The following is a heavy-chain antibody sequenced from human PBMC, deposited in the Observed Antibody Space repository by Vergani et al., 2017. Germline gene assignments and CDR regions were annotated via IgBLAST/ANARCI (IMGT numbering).Heavy chain of an antibody. D-gene: IGHD5-24*01. CDR1: GFTFSSYG. V-gene: IGHV3-33*01. Sequence: QVQLVESGGGVVQPGRSLRLSCAASGFTFSSYGMHWVRQAPGKGLEWVAVIWYDGSNKNYADSVKGRFTISRDNSKNTLYLQMNSLRAEDTAVYYCARDRGDGYNYHSLVDYWGQGTLVTVSS. CDR2: IWYDGSNK. CDR3: ARDRGDGYNYHSLVDY. J-gene: IGHJ4*02.